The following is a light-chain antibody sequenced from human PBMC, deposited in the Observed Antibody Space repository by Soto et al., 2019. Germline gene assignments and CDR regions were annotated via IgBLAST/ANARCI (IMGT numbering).Light chain of an antibody. V-gene: IGKV3-20*01. CDR1: QSVSSSY. CDR2: CAS. J-gene: IGKJ1*01. Sequence: ELVPTQSPGPLSLSAGERATXSCRVSQSVSSSYLAWYQQKPGQSTRLLIYCASNRATGITYRLSGSGYETDFTLTISRLEPQDFSVYNCQQYDRSPWTVGQRAKV. CDR3: QQYDRSPWT.